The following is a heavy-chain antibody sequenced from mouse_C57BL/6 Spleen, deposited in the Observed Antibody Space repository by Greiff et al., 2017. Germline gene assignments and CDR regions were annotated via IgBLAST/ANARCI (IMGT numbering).Heavy chain of an antibody. CDR1: GFTFSSYA. Sequence: EVQLQQSGGGLVKPGGSLKLSCAASGFTFSSYAMSWVRQTPEKRLEWVATISDGGSYTYYPDNVKGRFTISRDNAKNNLYLQMSHLTSEDTAMYYCARDYDYDAYAMDYWGQGTSVTVSS. J-gene: IGHJ4*01. D-gene: IGHD2-4*01. CDR2: ISDGGSYT. V-gene: IGHV5-4*01. CDR3: ARDYDYDAYAMDY.